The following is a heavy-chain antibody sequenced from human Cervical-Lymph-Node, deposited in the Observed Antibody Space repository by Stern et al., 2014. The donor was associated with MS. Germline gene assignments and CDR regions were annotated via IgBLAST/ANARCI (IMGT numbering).Heavy chain of an antibody. CDR1: GGSISNDNFF. D-gene: IGHD1-26*01. J-gene: IGHJ5*02. CDR3: ALGAEWFDP. V-gene: IGHV4-61*02. CDR2: VYLSGRT. Sequence: QLQLQESGPGLVKPSQTLSLTCTVSGGSISNDNFFWSWIRQPAGKGLEWIGRVYLSGRTNYHPSLKSRFNISMDTSINQFSLKLNSVTAADTAVYYCALGAEWFDPWGQGTLVTVSS.